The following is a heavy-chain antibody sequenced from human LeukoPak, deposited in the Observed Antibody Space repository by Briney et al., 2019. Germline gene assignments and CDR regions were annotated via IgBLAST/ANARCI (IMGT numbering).Heavy chain of an antibody. J-gene: IGHJ6*01. D-gene: IGHD4-17*01. CDR3: AREDRRTTVREGMDV. V-gene: IGHV4-59*01. CDR1: GGSISHYY. CDR2: IYYCETT. Sequence: SETLSLTCTVSGGSISHYYWSWVRQSPGKGLEWVGYIYYCETTNYNPSLKSRVTISVHRPRNQFSLQLTSGTAADKAVYCCAREDRRTTVREGMDVWGQGTTVIVSS.